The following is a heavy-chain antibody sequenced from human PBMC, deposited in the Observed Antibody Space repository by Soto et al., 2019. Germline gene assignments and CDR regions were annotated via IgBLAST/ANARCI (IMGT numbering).Heavy chain of an antibody. CDR3: ARLSGYDSPSDY. CDR1: GFSFSNYI. D-gene: IGHD5-12*01. CDR2: ISEGVGKT. Sequence: GGSLRLSCVGSGFSFSNYIMSWVRQAPGMGLEWVSGISEGVGKTDYADSVKGRFTISRDNSKNTLYLQMNSLGVGDTAIYYCARLSGYDSPSDYWGQGTLVTVSS. V-gene: IGHV3-23*01. J-gene: IGHJ4*02.